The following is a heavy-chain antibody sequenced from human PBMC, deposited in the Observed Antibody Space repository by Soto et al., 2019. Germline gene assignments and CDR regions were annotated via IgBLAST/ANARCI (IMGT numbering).Heavy chain of an antibody. CDR2: ISGSGGST. CDR1: GFTFSSYA. Sequence: PGGSLRLSCAASGFTFSSYAMSWVRQAPGKGLEWVSAISGSGGSTYYADSVKGRFTISRDNSKNTLYLQMNSLRAEDTAVYYCAKVDTPIVVVPAAMAIDAFDIWGQGTMVTVSS. D-gene: IGHD2-2*01. J-gene: IGHJ3*02. V-gene: IGHV3-23*01. CDR3: AKVDTPIVVVPAAMAIDAFDI.